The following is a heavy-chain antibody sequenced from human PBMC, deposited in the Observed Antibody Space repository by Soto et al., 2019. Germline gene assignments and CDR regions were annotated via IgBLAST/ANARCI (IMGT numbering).Heavy chain of an antibody. CDR2: INHSGST. Sequence: SETLSLTCAVYGGSFSGYYWSWIRQPPGKGLEWIGEINHSGSTNYNPSLKSRVTISVDTSKNQFSLKLSSVTAADTAVYYCARGRNWNYGSYYYYGMDVWGQGTTVTVS. D-gene: IGHD1-7*01. CDR3: ARGRNWNYGSYYYYGMDV. J-gene: IGHJ6*02. CDR1: GGSFSGYY. V-gene: IGHV4-34*01.